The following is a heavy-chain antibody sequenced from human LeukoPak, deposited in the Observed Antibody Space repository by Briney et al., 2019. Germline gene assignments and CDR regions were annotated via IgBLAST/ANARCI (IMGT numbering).Heavy chain of an antibody. V-gene: IGHV3-30*18. Sequence: PGGSLRLSCAASGFTFSSYGMHWVRQAPGKGLEWVAVISHDGSNKYYADSVKGRFTISRDNSKNTLYLQMNSLRAEDTAVYYCAKEEYYYDSSGYYYLGYFDYWGQGTLVTVSS. J-gene: IGHJ4*02. D-gene: IGHD3-22*01. CDR3: AKEEYYYDSSGYYYLGYFDY. CDR2: ISHDGSNK. CDR1: GFTFSSYG.